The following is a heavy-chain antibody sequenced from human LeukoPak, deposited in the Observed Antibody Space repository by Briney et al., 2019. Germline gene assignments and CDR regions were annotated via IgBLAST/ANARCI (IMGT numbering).Heavy chain of an antibody. CDR1: GGSIDNYY. Sequence: SETLSLTCTVSGGSIDNYYWTWIRQPPGKGLEWIGYVYYGGITKYNPSLMSRVSISVDTSKNQFSLKVRPVTTADTAVYYCARDVDPHFWGQGTLVTVSS. J-gene: IGHJ1*01. D-gene: IGHD5-12*01. V-gene: IGHV4-59*01. CDR3: ARDVDPHF. CDR2: VYYGGIT.